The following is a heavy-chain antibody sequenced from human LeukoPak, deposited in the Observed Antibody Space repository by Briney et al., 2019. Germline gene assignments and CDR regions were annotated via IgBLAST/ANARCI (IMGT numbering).Heavy chain of an antibody. J-gene: IGHJ4*02. CDR3: ARGGDILTEGGGYDY. Sequence: ALVKVSCRASGGTFSSYAISWVRQAPGQGLEWMGGIIPIFGTANYAQKFQGRVTITADESTSTAYMELSSLRSEDTAVYYCARGGDILTEGGGYDYWGQGTLVTVSS. CDR2: IIPIFGTA. V-gene: IGHV1-69*13. D-gene: IGHD3-9*01. CDR1: GGTFSSYA.